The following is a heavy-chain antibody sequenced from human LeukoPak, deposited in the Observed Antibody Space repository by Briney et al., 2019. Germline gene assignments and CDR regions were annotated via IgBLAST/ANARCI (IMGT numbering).Heavy chain of an antibody. CDR3: ARLVSGWYFDS. J-gene: IGHJ4*02. V-gene: IGHV5-51*01. Sequence: GESLKISRKGSGYSFTSYWIGWVRRMPGKGLEWMGIIYPGDSETRYSPSFQGQVTISADKSINTAYLQWSSLKASDTAVHYCARLVSGWYFDSWGPGTLVTVSS. CDR2: IYPGDSET. D-gene: IGHD6-19*01. CDR1: GYSFTSYW.